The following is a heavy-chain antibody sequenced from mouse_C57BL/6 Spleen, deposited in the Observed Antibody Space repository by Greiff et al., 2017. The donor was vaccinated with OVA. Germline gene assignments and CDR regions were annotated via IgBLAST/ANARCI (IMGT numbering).Heavy chain of an antibody. CDR1: GYAFTNYL. J-gene: IGHJ4*01. CDR3: ARNGGITTVVADYAMDY. CDR2: INPGSGGT. V-gene: IGHV1-54*01. D-gene: IGHD1-1*01. Sequence: VQLQESGAELVRPGTSVKVSCKASGYAFTNYLIEWVKQRPGQGLEWIGVINPGSGGTNYNEKFKGKATLTADKSSSTAYMQLSSLPSEDSAVYFCARNGGITTVVADYAMDYGGQGPSVTVSS.